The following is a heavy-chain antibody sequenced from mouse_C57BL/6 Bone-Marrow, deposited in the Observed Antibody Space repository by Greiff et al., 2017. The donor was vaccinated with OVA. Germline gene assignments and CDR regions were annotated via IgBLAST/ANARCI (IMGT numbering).Heavy chain of an antibody. V-gene: IGHV1-19*01. Sequence: EVQLQQSGPVLVKPGASVKMSCKASGYTFTDYYMNWVKQSHGKSLEWIGVINPYNGGTSYNQKFKGKATLTVDKSSSTAYMELNSLTSEDSAVYYCASPPTVVAPYYFDYWGQGTTLTVSS. CDR3: ASPPTVVAPYYFDY. J-gene: IGHJ2*01. CDR1: GYTFTDYY. D-gene: IGHD1-1*01. CDR2: INPYNGGT.